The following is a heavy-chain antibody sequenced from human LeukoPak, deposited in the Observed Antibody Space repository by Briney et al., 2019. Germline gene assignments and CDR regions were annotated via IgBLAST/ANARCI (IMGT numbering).Heavy chain of an antibody. D-gene: IGHD2-2*01. CDR1: GGSFSGYY. CDR2: INHSGST. CDR3: ARGSGRYCSSTSCYAYYYYYMDV. Sequence: NTSETLPLTCAVYGGSFSGYYWSWIRQPPGKGLEWIGEINHSGSTNYNPSLKSRVTISVDTSKNQFSLKLSSVTAADTAVYYCARGSGRYCSSTSCYAYYYYYMDVWGKGTTVTVSS. J-gene: IGHJ6*03. V-gene: IGHV4-34*01.